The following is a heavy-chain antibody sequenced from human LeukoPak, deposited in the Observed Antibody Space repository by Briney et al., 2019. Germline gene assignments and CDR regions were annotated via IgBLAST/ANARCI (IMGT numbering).Heavy chain of an antibody. CDR1: GFTLSNYN. CDR3: AREIRGAYYMDV. V-gene: IGHV3-48*01. Sequence: GGSLRLSCAASGFTLSNYNMNWVRQAPGKGLEWASYISSVRSTIYYADSVKGRFTISRDIAKNSVYLQMNSLRAEDTAVYWCAREIRGAYYMDVWGKGTTVTVS. CDR2: ISSVRSTI. D-gene: IGHD3-10*01. J-gene: IGHJ6*03.